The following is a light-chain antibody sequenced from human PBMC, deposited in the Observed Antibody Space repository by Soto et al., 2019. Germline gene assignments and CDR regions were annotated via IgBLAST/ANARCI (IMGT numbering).Light chain of an antibody. CDR3: QQYGSSPRFT. J-gene: IGKJ3*01. CDR1: QSVRNTY. Sequence: EIVLTQSPATLSLSPGERATLACRASQSVRNTYLAWYQQKVGQAPRLLIYVASSRATGIPDRFSGSGSGTDFTLTISRLEPEDFAMYYCQQYGSSPRFTFGPGTKVDI. V-gene: IGKV3-20*01. CDR2: VAS.